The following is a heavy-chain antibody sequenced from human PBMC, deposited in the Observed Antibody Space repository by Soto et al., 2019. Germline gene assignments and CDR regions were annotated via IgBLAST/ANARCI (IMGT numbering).Heavy chain of an antibody. CDR2: ISGSGGST. V-gene: IGHV3-23*01. J-gene: IGHJ4*02. CDR3: ATPYCSGGSCYFLDFIFAY. CDR1: GFTFSSYA. D-gene: IGHD2-15*01. Sequence: PGGSLRLSCAASGFTFSSYAMSWVRQAPGKGLEWVSAISGSGGSTYYADSVKGRFTISRDNSKNTLYLQMNSLRAEDTAVYYCATPYCSGGSCYFLDFIFAYWGQGTLVTVSS.